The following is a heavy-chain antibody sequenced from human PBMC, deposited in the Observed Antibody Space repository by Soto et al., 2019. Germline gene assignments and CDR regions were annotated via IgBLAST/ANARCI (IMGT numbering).Heavy chain of an antibody. V-gene: IGHV3-30*03. D-gene: IGHD3-16*02. Sequence: GGSLRLSCGASGLNFGSYGIHWVRQAPGKGLEWVAFISKDGRNKYYAESVKGRFTISRDNSGNTLYLQVSSLGVEDTAVYYCAHSPYHYHSDDDKYPGPMDSWGPGTLVTVSS. CDR1: GLNFGSYG. CDR3: AHSPYHYHSDDDKYPGPMDS. J-gene: IGHJ4*02. CDR2: ISKDGRNK.